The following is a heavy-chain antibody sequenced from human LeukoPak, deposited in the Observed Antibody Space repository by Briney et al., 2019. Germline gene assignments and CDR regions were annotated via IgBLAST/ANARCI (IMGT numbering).Heavy chain of an antibody. CDR1: GNYW. D-gene: IGHD3-10*01. CDR3: ARRYFDY. CDR2: INSDGSWT. V-gene: IGHV3-74*01. Sequence: GGSLRLSCAASGNYWMHWVRQAPGKGLVWVSHINSDGSWTSYADSVKGRFTISKDNAKNTVYLQMNSSRAEDTAVYYCARRYFDYWGQGTLVTVSS. J-gene: IGHJ4*02.